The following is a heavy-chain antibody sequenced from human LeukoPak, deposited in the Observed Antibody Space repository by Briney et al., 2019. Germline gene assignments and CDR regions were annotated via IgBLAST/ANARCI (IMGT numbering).Heavy chain of an antibody. CDR3: VSQYFDF. CDR2: IKSKSDDGTT. CDR1: GVMFPSYW. V-gene: IGHV3-15*01. Sequence: GGSLRLSCAASGVMFPSYWMTWVRQAPGKGLEWVGRIKSKSDDGTTDFAAPVKGRFSISRDDSKNTLYLQMNSLKTEDTAVYYCVSQYFDFWGQGTLVTVSS. J-gene: IGHJ4*02.